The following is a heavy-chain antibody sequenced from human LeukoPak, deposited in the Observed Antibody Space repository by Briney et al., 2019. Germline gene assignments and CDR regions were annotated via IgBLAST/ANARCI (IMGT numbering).Heavy chain of an antibody. CDR3: ARDCCASGSLDY. J-gene: IGHJ4*02. CDR2: INQDGTVE. CDR1: GFTFSSYE. D-gene: IGHD3-10*01. V-gene: IGHV3-7*04. Sequence: GGSLRLSCAASGFTFSSYEMNWVRQAPGEGLEWVANINQDGTVEHYVDSVKGRFTISRDNAKNSLYLQMNTLRAEDTAVYYCARDCCASGSLDYWGQGALVTVSS.